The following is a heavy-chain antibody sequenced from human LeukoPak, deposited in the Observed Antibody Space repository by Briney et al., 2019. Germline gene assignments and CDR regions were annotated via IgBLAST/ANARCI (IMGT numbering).Heavy chain of an antibody. CDR3: ARDEGSAYPFDY. CDR1: GGSISSSSYY. J-gene: IGHJ4*02. CDR2: IYYSGST. V-gene: IGHV4-39*07. Sequence: ASETLSLTCTVSGGSISSSSYYWGWIRQPPGKGLEWIGSIYYSGSTYYNPSLKSRVTISVDTSKNQFSLNLNSVTAADTAVYFCARDEGSAYPFDYWGQGTLVTVSS. D-gene: IGHD3-22*01.